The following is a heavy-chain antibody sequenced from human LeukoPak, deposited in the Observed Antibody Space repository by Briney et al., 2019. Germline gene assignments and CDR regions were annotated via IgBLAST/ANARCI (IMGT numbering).Heavy chain of an antibody. D-gene: IGHD6-19*01. CDR3: ARDLGSGWNFDY. Sequence: GGSLRLSCAASGFTFSNAYMNWVRQAPGKGLEWVSIIYSGGSTYYADSVKGRFTISRDNSKNTLYLQMNSLRAEDTAVYYCARDLGSGWNFDYWGQGTLVTVSS. V-gene: IGHV3-53*01. CDR2: IYSGGST. CDR1: GFTFSNAY. J-gene: IGHJ4*02.